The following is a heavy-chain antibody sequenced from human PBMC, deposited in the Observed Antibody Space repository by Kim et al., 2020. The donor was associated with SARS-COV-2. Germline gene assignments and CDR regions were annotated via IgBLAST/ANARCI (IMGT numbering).Heavy chain of an antibody. V-gene: IGHV3-23*01. CDR1: GFTFNKFA. J-gene: IGHJ4*02. CDR2: IANNGATT. D-gene: IGHD3-16*01. CDR3: APRWAVITGF. Sequence: GGSLRLSCAASGFTFNKFAMSWVRQAPGKGLEWVSGIANNGATTSYAESVKGRFTISRDNSKNMVFLHMSSLRAEDTAIYYCAPRWAVITGFWGQGTLVTVSS.